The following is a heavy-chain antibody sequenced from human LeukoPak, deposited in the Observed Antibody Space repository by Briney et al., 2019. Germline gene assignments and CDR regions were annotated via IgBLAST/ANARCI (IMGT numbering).Heavy chain of an antibody. CDR1: GYTLTTHG. D-gene: IGHD6-6*01. Sequence: GASVKVPCKASGYTLTTHGLTWVRQAPGQGLEWMGWISAATGDRNYAQNLQDRVTMTIDTFTNTAYSELRSLRSDDTAVYYCARGSTSGAEYLDYWGQGTLVTVSS. V-gene: IGHV1-18*04. CDR2: ISAATGDR. CDR3: ARGSTSGAEYLDY. J-gene: IGHJ4*02.